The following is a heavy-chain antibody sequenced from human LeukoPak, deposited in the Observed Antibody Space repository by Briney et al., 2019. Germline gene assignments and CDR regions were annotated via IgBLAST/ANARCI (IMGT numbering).Heavy chain of an antibody. D-gene: IGHD6-13*01. CDR3: AKDHSSSWYPGGWFDP. J-gene: IGHJ5*02. V-gene: IGHV3-23*01. Sequence: GGSLRLSCAASGFTFSSYAMSWVRQAPGKGLEWVSAISGSGGSTYYADSVKGRFTISRDNSKNTLYLQMNSLRAEDTAVYYCAKDHSSSWYPGGWFDPWGQGTLVTVSS. CDR1: GFTFSSYA. CDR2: ISGSGGST.